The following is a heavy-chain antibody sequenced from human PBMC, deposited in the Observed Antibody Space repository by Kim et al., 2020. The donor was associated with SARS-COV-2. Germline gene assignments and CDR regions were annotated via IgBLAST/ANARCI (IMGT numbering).Heavy chain of an antibody. D-gene: IGHD4-4*01. CDR1: GFTVSSNY. Sequence: GGSLRLSCAASGFTVSSNYMSWVRQAPGKGLEWVSVIYSGGSTYYADSVKGRFTISRHNSKNTLYLQMNSLRAEDTAVYYCARVGMTTVKYYYYMDVWGKGTTVTVSS. V-gene: IGHV3-53*04. CDR2: IYSGGST. CDR3: ARVGMTTVKYYYYMDV. J-gene: IGHJ6*03.